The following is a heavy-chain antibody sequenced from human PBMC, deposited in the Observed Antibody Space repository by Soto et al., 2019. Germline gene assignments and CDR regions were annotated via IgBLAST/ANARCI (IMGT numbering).Heavy chain of an antibody. CDR3: ARAAPRYCSGGSCYPGRDY. V-gene: IGHV4-34*01. D-gene: IGHD2-15*01. CDR2: INHSGST. Sequence: SETLSLTCAVYGGSFNDYYWSWIRQPPGKGLEWIGEINHSGSTNYNPSLKSRVTISVDTSKNQFSLKLSSVTAADTAVYYCARAAPRYCSGGSCYPGRDYWGQGTLVTVSS. CDR1: GGSFNDYY. J-gene: IGHJ4*02.